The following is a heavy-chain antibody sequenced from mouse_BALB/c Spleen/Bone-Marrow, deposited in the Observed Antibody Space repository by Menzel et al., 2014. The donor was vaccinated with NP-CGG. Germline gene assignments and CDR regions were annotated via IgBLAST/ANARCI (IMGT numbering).Heavy chain of an antibody. CDR3: GRLGYYGCFAY. CDR2: INPDSSTI. CDR1: GFDFSGFW. J-gene: IGHJ3*01. Sequence: VQLQQSEGGLVQPGGSLKLSCAASGFDFSGFWMGWVRQAPGKGLEWIGEINPDSSTINYTPSLKDRFIISRDNAKNTLFLQMNKVRSEDTALYYCGRLGYYGCFAYWGQGTLVTVSA. D-gene: IGHD2-3*01. V-gene: IGHV4-1*02.